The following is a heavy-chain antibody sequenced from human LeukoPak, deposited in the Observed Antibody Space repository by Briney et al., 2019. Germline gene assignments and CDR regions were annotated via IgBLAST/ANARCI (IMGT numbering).Heavy chain of an antibody. Sequence: GGSLRLSCAASGFTFSSYNMNWVRQAPGKGLQWVSYISSTTRSIYYADSVKGRLTISRDNAKNSLYLQMNSLRDEDTAVYYCARGSLDYWGQGTLVTVSS. CDR3: ARGSLDY. J-gene: IGHJ4*02. V-gene: IGHV3-48*02. D-gene: IGHD1-26*01. CDR2: ISSTTRSI. CDR1: GFTFSSYN.